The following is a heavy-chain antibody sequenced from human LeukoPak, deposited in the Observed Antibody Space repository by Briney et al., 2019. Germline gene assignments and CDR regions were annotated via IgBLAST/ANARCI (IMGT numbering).Heavy chain of an antibody. Sequence: PGGSLRLSCVVSGFTFSNYWMNWVRQAPGKGLEWVANIHGDGSQIYYVDSVKGRFSISRDNGKNSLYLQMNRLRVEDTAIYYCARTLRLRTPRAFDIWGQGTTVTVSS. D-gene: IGHD3-16*01. J-gene: IGHJ3*02. CDR1: GFTFSNYW. CDR3: ARTLRLRTPRAFDI. V-gene: IGHV3-7*05. CDR2: IHGDGSQI.